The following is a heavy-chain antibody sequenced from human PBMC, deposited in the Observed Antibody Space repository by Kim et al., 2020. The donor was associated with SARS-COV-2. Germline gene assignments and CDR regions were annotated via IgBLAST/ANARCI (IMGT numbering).Heavy chain of an antibody. J-gene: IGHJ6*02. Sequence: GGSLRLSCAASGFTFSNAWMSWVRQAPGKGLEWVGRIKSKTDGGTTDYAAPVKGRFTISRDDSKNTLYLQMNSLKTEDTAVYYCTTDRAVGATGSYYYYGMDVWGQGTTVTVSS. CDR2: IKSKTDGGTT. CDR3: TTDRAVGATGSYYYYGMDV. CDR1: GFTFSNAW. D-gene: IGHD1-26*01. V-gene: IGHV3-15*01.